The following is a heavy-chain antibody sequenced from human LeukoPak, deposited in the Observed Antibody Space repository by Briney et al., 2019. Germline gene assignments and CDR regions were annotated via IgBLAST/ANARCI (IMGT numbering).Heavy chain of an antibody. V-gene: IGHV3-33*06. CDR3: AKDTVGYDFWSGYYTG. CDR2: IWYDGSNK. Sequence: PGRSLRLSCAASGFTFSSYGMHWVRQAPGKGLEWVAVIWYDGSNKYYADSVKGRLTISRDNSKNTLYLQMNSLRAEDTAVHYCAKDTVGYDFWSGYYTGWGQGTLVTVSS. D-gene: IGHD3-3*01. J-gene: IGHJ4*02. CDR1: GFTFSSYG.